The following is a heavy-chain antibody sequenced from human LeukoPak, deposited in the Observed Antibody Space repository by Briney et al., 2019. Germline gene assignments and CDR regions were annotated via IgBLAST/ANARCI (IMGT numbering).Heavy chain of an antibody. V-gene: IGHV4-59*01. D-gene: IGHD1-26*01. Sequence: PSETLSLTCTVSGGSISSYYWSWIRQPPGKGLEWIGYIYYSGSTNYNPSLKSRVTISVDTSKNQFSLKLSSVTAADTAVYYCARPLSGDVLEFWGQGTLVTVSS. J-gene: IGHJ4*02. CDR3: ARPLSGDVLEF. CDR2: IYYSGST. CDR1: GGSISSYY.